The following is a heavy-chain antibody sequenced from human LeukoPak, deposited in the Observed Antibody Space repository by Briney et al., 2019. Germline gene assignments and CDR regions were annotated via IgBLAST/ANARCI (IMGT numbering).Heavy chain of an antibody. CDR2: SYPGGSAA. CDR3: ARPAAGLGGFDY. CDR1: AYCFTAYW. Sequence: GESLKFSCRCSAYCFTAYWIAWVRQMPGKGVEWMATSYPGGSAATYSQSLQAQVTISADKPITPAYIQWRSLNASDTSMYYCARPAAGLGGFDYWGPGTLVTVSS. J-gene: IGHJ4*01. D-gene: IGHD3-16*01. V-gene: IGHV5-51*01.